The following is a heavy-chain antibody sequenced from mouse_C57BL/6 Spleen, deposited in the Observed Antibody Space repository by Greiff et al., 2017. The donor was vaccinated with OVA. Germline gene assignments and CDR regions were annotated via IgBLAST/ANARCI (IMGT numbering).Heavy chain of an antibody. J-gene: IGHJ2*01. CDR1: GYSITSGYY. CDR3: ARGDYYSNYDY. D-gene: IGHD2-5*01. CDR2: ISYDGSN. V-gene: IGHV3-6*01. Sequence: EVKLMESGPGLVKPSQSLSLTCSVTGYSITSGYYWNWIRQFPGNKLEWMGYISYDGSNNSNPSLKNRISITRDTSKNQFFLKLNSVTTEDTATYYCARGDYYSNYDYWGQGTTLTVSS.